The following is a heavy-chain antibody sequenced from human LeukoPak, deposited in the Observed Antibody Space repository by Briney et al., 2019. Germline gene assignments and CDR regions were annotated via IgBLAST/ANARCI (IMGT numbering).Heavy chain of an antibody. CDR2: IYYSGST. V-gene: IGHV4-59*01. J-gene: IGHJ6*02. Sequence: SSETLSLTCTASGFSISSYYWSWIRQAPGKGLEWITYIYYSGSTTDNPSLKSRVTISVDTSKNQFYLKRSSVTAADTAVYCCARDPLFGSYGMDGWGQGTTVTVSS. CDR3: ARDPLFGSYGMDG. CDR1: GFSISSYY. D-gene: IGHD3-3*01.